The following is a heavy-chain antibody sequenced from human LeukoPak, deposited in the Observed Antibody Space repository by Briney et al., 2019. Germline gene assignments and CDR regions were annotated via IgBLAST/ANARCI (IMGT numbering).Heavy chain of an antibody. D-gene: IGHD2-8*02. CDR2: IYPVDSDT. CDR3: ATHGAGYGTDILIKAGF. J-gene: IGHJ4*02. CDR1: GDYFSNYW. Sequence: GESLKISCQGSGDYFSNYWIGWVRQMPAKDLEWMGIIYPVDSDTRYSPSFQGHVSISVDKSLTILYLHWPSLKASDTAIYYCATHGAGYGTDILIKAGFWGQRTQVAVSS. V-gene: IGHV5-51*01.